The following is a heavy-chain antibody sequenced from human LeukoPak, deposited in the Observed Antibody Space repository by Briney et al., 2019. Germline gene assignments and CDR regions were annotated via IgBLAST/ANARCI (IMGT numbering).Heavy chain of an antibody. CDR3: TRDDYGGAGTTYPVI. Sequence: PSETLSLTCTVSDGAIAGYSWSWIRQPPGKGLEWIGYIYYSGSTNYNPSLKSRVTISVDTSKNQFSLKLSSMTAADTAVYYCTRDDYGGAGTTYPVIWGQGTMVAVSS. D-gene: IGHD3-10*01. J-gene: IGHJ3*02. CDR1: DGAIAGYS. CDR2: IYYSGST. V-gene: IGHV4-59*01.